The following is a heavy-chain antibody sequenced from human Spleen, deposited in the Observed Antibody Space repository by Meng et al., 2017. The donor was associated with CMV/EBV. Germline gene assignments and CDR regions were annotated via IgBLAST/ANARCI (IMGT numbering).Heavy chain of an antibody. CDR3: ARGRPYYDSSGDFDY. Sequence: VYGGSFSGYYWSWIRQPPGKGLEWIGEINHSGSTNYNPSLKSRVTISVDTSKNQFSLKLSSVTAADTAVYYCARGRPYYDSSGDFDYWGQGTLVTVSS. CDR1: GGSFSGYY. J-gene: IGHJ4*02. CDR2: INHSGST. V-gene: IGHV4-34*01. D-gene: IGHD3-22*01.